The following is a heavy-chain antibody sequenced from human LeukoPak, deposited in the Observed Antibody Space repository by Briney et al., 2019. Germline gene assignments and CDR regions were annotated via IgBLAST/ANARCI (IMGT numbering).Heavy chain of an antibody. CDR3: GGMGTDY. D-gene: IGHD1-14*01. CDR1: GGSISSSSYY. Sequence: PSETLSLTCTVSGGSISSSSYYWGWIRQPPGKGLEWIGSIYYTGSTYYNPSLKSRVTISADTSKNQFSLKLSSVTAADTAVYYRGGMGTDYWGQGTLVTVSS. V-gene: IGHV4-39*07. J-gene: IGHJ4*02. CDR2: IYYTGST.